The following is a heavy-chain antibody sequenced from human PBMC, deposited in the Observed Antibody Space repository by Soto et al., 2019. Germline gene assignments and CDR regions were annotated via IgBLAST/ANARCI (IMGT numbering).Heavy chain of an antibody. Sequence: EVQLVESGGGLVQPGRSLRLSCAASGFTFDDYAMHWVRQAPGKGLEWVSGISWNSGSIGYADSVKGRFTISRDNDKNSLYLQMNSPRAEDTALYYCAKDTGSGGERPSYYYYMDVWGKGTTVTVSS. V-gene: IGHV3-9*01. CDR1: GFTFDDYA. J-gene: IGHJ6*03. CDR3: AKDTGSGGERPSYYYYMDV. D-gene: IGHD6-19*01. CDR2: ISWNSGSI.